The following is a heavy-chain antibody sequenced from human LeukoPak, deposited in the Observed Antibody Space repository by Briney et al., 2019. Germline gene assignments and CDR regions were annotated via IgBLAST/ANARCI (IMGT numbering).Heavy chain of an antibody. CDR3: ARVAVAGQYFDY. CDR2: ISSSSYI. J-gene: IGHJ4*02. Sequence: EWVSSISSSSYIYYADSVKGRFTISRDNAKNSLYLQMNSLRAEDTAVYYCARVAVAGQYFDYWGQGTLVTVSS. V-gene: IGHV3-69-1*01. D-gene: IGHD6-19*01.